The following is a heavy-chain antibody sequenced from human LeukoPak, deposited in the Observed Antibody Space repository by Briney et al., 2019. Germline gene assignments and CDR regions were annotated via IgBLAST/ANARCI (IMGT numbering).Heavy chain of an antibody. Sequence: ASVKVSSKASGYTFTSYYMHWVRQAPGQGLEWMGIINPSGGSTSYAQKFQGRVTMTRDTSTSTVYMELSSLRSEDTAVYYCARSPLEAAVAVMGDYWGQGTLVTVSS. CDR2: INPSGGST. V-gene: IGHV1-46*01. J-gene: IGHJ4*02. CDR1: GYTFTSYY. CDR3: ARSPLEAAVAVMGDY. D-gene: IGHD6-19*01.